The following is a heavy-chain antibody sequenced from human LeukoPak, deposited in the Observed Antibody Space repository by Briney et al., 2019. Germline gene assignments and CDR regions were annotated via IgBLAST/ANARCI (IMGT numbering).Heavy chain of an antibody. J-gene: IGHJ4*02. Sequence: ASVKVSCKASGYTLTGYYMHWVRQAPGQGLEWMGWINPNSGGTNYAQKFQGRVTMTRDTSISTAYMELSRLRSDDTAVYYCARANGAAAGLDYWGQGTLVTVSS. D-gene: IGHD6-13*01. CDR1: GYTLTGYY. CDR3: ARANGAAAGLDY. CDR2: INPNSGGT. V-gene: IGHV1-2*02.